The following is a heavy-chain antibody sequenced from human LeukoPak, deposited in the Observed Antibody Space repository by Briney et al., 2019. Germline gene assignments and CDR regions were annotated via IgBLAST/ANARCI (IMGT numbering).Heavy chain of an antibody. D-gene: IGHD3-22*01. Sequence: SETLSLTCTVSGGSISSSSYYWGWIRQPPGKGLEWIGSIYYSGSTYYNPSLKSRVTISVDTSKNQFSLKLSSATAADTAVYYCASFYDSSGYYYPRAYLDYWGQGTLVTVSS. CDR3: ASFYDSSGYYYPRAYLDY. J-gene: IGHJ4*02. CDR2: IYYSGST. V-gene: IGHV4-39*07. CDR1: GGSISSSSYY.